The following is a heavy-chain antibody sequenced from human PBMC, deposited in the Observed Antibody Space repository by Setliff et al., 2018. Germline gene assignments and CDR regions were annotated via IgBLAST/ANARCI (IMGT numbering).Heavy chain of an antibody. CDR3: AKELIEVMMTGLEF. Sequence: GGSLRLSCTASGFIFSSYGMYWVRQAPGKGPEWVASIRYEGSNKQYADSVRGRFTISRDNSKNTVYLQMNNLRPEDTAVYYCAKELIEVMMTGLEFWGQGTMVTVSS. V-gene: IGHV3-30*02. D-gene: IGHD3-22*01. CDR2: IRYEGSNK. CDR1: GFIFSSYG. J-gene: IGHJ4*02.